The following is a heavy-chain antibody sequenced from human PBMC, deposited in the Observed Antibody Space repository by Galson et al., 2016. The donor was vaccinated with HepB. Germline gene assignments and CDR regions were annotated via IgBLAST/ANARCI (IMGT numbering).Heavy chain of an antibody. V-gene: IGHV6-1*01. D-gene: IGHD3-10*01. J-gene: IGHJ6*02. CDR2: TYYRSKWNN. Sequence: CAISGDSVSSNSAAWNWIRQSPSRGPEWLGRTYYRSKWNNDYAVSVKGRITINPDTSKNQVSLQVNSVTPEDTAVYYCGRERLWFGDYYGMDVWGQGTTVTVSS. CDR3: GRERLWFGDYYGMDV. CDR1: GDSVSSNSAA.